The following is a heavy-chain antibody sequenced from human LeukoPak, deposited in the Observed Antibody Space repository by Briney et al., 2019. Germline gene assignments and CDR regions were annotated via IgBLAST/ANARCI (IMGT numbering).Heavy chain of an antibody. CDR3: WLGDTFDI. CDR1: GITFSDYW. Sequence: GGSLRLSCAASGITFSDYWMTWVRQAPGKGLEWVANIKQDGSVKQYLGSVKGRLTISRDNAKNSLYLEMNSLRAEDTAVYYCWLGDTFDIWGRGTMVTVSS. J-gene: IGHJ3*02. D-gene: IGHD6-19*01. CDR2: IKQDGSVK. V-gene: IGHV3-7*01.